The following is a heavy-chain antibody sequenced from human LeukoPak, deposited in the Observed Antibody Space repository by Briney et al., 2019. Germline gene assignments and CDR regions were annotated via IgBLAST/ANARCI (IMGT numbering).Heavy chain of an antibody. CDR1: GGSINSRY. J-gene: IGHJ4*02. Sequence: SETLSLTCSVSGGSINSRYWTWIRQPPGKGLEWIGYIYYSGNTNYSPSLKGRVTISVDTSKNQFSLRLNSVTAADTAVYYCARVSPESFSFPFDYWGQGTLVTVSS. CDR3: ARVSPESFSFPFDY. V-gene: IGHV4-59*11. D-gene: IGHD3-10*01. CDR2: IYYSGNT.